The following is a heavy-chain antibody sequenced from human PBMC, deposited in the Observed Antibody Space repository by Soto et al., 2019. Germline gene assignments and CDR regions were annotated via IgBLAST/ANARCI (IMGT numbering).Heavy chain of an antibody. CDR2: IYSGGST. V-gene: IGHV3-53*01. CDR1: GFTVSSNY. CDR3: ARGGDDRSSSAPYYYYYYGMDV. Sequence: GGSLRLSCAASGFTVSSNYMSWVRQAPGKGLEWVSVIYSGGSTYYADSVKGRFTISRDNSKNTLYLQMNSLRAEDTAVYYCARGGDDRSSSAPYYYYYYGMDVLGQGTTVTVSS. D-gene: IGHD6-6*01. J-gene: IGHJ6*02.